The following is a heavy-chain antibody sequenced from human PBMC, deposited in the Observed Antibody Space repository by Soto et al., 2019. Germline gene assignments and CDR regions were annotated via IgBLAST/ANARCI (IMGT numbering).Heavy chain of an antibody. Sequence: QVQLVQSGAEVKKPGSSVKVSCKASGGTFSSYTISWVRQAPGQGLEWMGRIIPILGIANYAQKFQGRVTITADKSTSTAYMELSSLRSEDTAVYYCARDPLWNSGSSIDYWGQGTLVTVSS. CDR2: IIPILGIA. D-gene: IGHD1-26*01. V-gene: IGHV1-69*08. CDR1: GGTFSSYT. CDR3: ARDPLWNSGSSIDY. J-gene: IGHJ4*02.